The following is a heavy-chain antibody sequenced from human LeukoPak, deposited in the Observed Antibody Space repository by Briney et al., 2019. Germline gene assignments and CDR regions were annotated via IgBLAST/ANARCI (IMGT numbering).Heavy chain of an antibody. Sequence: ASVKVSCKASGGTFSSYAISWVRQAPGQGLEWMGIINPSGGSTSYAQKFQGSVTMTRDTSTSTVYMELSSLRSEDTAVYYCARVGTVGDFDYWGQGTLVTVSS. CDR1: GGTFSSYA. D-gene: IGHD4-11*01. CDR2: INPSGGST. V-gene: IGHV1-46*01. J-gene: IGHJ4*02. CDR3: ARVGTVGDFDY.